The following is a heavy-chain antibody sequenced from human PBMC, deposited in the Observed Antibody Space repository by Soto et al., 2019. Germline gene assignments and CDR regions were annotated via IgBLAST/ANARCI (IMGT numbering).Heavy chain of an antibody. CDR3: ARDLSAVDTAMVIFY. CDR1: GFTFSSYG. D-gene: IGHD5-18*01. CDR2: IWYDGSNK. V-gene: IGHV3-33*01. Sequence: PGGSLRLSCAASGFTFSSYGMHWVRQAPGKGLEWVAVIWYDGSNKYYADSVKGRFTISRDNSKNTLYLQMNSLRAEDTAVYYCARDLSAVDTAMVIFYWGPGTLVTVSS. J-gene: IGHJ4*02.